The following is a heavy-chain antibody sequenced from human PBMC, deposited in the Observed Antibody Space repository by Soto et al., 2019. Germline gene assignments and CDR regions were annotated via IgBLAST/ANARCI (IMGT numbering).Heavy chain of an antibody. V-gene: IGHV3-23*01. J-gene: IGHJ2*01. CDR2: ISGSGGST. CDR1: GFTFTTYA. D-gene: IGHD1-26*01. CDR3: ASRAKGVGAPPSWYFDL. Sequence: EVQLLESGGGLVQPGESLRLSCAASGFTFTTYAMSWVRQAPGKGLEWVSAISGSGGSTYYADSVKGRFTISRDNSKNTLYLQMNSLRAEDTALYYCASRAKGVGAPPSWYFDLWGRGTLVTVSS.